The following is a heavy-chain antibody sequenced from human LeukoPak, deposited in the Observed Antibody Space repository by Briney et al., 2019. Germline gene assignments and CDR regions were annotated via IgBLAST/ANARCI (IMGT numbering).Heavy chain of an antibody. J-gene: IGHJ4*02. CDR2: ISSSISTI. Sequence: GGSLRLSCAAAGFTFSSYSINWGRQAPGEGRGWVSYISSSISTIYYADSAKGRSTISRDNAKNSLYLQINSLRAEATAVYYCARSWGSSWPFDYWGQGTLVTVSS. CDR1: GFTFSSYS. D-gene: IGHD6-13*01. V-gene: IGHV3-48*01. CDR3: ARSWGSSWPFDY.